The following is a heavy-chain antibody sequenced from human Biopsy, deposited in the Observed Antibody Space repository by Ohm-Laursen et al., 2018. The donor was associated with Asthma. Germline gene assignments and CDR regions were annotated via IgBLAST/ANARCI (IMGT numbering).Heavy chain of an antibody. D-gene: IGHD5-24*01. J-gene: IGHJ4*02. CDR2: LFHSGTT. CDR3: ARQQFATSPDDY. CDR1: GASINSGGFS. Sequence: SQTLSLTCAVSGASINSGGFSWKWIRQPPRKGPEFISYLFHSGTTHYNPSPKRPAPISADRSKNQFSPNLTFLTAADTAVYYCARQQFATSPDDYWGRGTLVTVSS. V-gene: IGHV4-30-2*01.